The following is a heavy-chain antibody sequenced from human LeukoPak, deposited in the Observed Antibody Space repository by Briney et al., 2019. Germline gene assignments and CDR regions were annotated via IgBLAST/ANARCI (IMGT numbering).Heavy chain of an antibody. CDR1: GGSFSGYY. D-gene: IGHD6-13*01. Sequence: KSSETLSLTCAVYGGSFSGYYWSWIRQPPGKGLEWIGEINHSGSTNYNPSLKSRVTISVDTSKNQFSLKLSSVTAADTAVYYCARGGPPSLSSSWSYFDYWGQGTLVTVSS. V-gene: IGHV4-34*01. CDR2: INHSGST. J-gene: IGHJ4*02. CDR3: ARGGPPSLSSSWSYFDY.